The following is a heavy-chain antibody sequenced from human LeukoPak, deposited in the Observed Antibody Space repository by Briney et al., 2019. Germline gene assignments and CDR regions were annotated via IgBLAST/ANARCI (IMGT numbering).Heavy chain of an antibody. CDR1: GGTFSSYA. Sequence: GASVKVSCKASGGTFSSYAISWVRQAPGQGLEWMGGIIPIFGTANYAQKFQGRVTITADESTSTAYMELSSLRSEDTAVYYCATGGLWFGELKSQSGHNYEYYFDYWGQGTLVTVSS. CDR2: IIPIFGTA. V-gene: IGHV1-69*13. CDR3: ATGGLWFGELKSQSGHNYEYYFDY. D-gene: IGHD3-10*01. J-gene: IGHJ4*02.